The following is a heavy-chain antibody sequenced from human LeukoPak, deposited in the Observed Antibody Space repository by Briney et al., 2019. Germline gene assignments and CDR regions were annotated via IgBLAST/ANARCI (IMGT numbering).Heavy chain of an antibody. D-gene: IGHD1-26*01. V-gene: IGHV3-23*01. CDR1: GFSFSSYA. J-gene: IGHJ4*02. CDR3: AKGKVNHLGALDF. Sequence: GGSLRLSCAASGFSFSSYAMSWVRQAPGKGLEWVSSVSESGDGTYYADSVMGRFIISRVNSRKTFHLQMDSLRADDTAIYYCAKGKVNHLGALDFWGQGTLVTVSS. CDR2: VSESGDGT.